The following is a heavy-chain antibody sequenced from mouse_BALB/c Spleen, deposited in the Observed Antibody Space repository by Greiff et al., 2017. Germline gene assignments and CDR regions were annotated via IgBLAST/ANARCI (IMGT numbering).Heavy chain of an antibody. Sequence: EVHLVESGGGLVKPGGSLKLSCAASGFTFSDYYMYWVRQTPEKRLEWVATISDGGSYTYYPDSVKGRFTISRDNAKNNLYLQMSSLKSEDTAMYYCARAYEFAYWGQGTLVTVSA. J-gene: IGHJ3*01. CDR1: GFTFSDYY. V-gene: IGHV5-4*02. CDR2: ISDGGSYT. CDR3: ARAYEFAY. D-gene: IGHD2-10*02.